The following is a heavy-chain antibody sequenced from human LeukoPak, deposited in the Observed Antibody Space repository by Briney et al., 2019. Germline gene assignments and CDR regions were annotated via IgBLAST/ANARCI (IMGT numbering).Heavy chain of an antibody. CDR1: GFTFSSYG. J-gene: IGHJ5*02. CDR2: ISYDGSNK. D-gene: IGHD3-10*01. V-gene: IGHV3-30*18. Sequence: GGSLRLSCAASGFTFSSYGMPWVRQAPGKGLEWVAVISYDGSNKYYADSVKGRFTISRDNSKNTLYLQMNSLRAEDTAVYYCAKGYYYGSGSYYPPFDPWGQGTLVTVSS. CDR3: AKGYYYGSGSYYPPFDP.